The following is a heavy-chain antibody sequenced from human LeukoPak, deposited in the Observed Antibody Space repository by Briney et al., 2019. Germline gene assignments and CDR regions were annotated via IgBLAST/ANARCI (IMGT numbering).Heavy chain of an antibody. J-gene: IGHJ6*02. CDR2: IYSAGGT. D-gene: IGHD3-3*01. CDR3: ARFLGRITISGVVPYGMDV. Sequence: GGSLRLSCAGSGFTFSTYGMHWVRQAPGKGLEWVSVIYSAGGTYYTDSVKGRFTISRHSSKNTLYLQMNNLRGEDTAVYYCARFLGRITISGVVPYGMDVWGQGTTVTVSS. V-gene: IGHV3-53*04. CDR1: GFTFSTYG.